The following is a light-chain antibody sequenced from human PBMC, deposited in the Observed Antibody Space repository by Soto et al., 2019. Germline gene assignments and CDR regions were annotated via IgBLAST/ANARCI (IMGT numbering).Light chain of an antibody. CDR2: FTN. V-gene: IGLV8-61*01. CDR1: SGSVSTSHY. J-gene: IGLJ1*01. Sequence: QTVVTQEPSFSVSPGGTVTLTCGLRSGSVSTSHYPSWYQQTPGQAPRSLIYFTNTRSSGVPDRFSGSILGNKAALTITGAQAGDESEYFCVLYMGRDTPYVFGSGTKVTVL. CDR3: VLYMGRDTPYV.